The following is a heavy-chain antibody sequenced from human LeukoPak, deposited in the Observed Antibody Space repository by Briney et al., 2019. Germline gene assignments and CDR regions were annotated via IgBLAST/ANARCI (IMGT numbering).Heavy chain of an antibody. J-gene: IGHJ4*02. CDR2: ISGTGGTT. CDR3: ASEGIVGASIDY. V-gene: IGHV3-23*01. Sequence: GGSLRLSCAASGFTFDYYGMSWVRQAPGKGLEWVSTISGTGGTTYYADSVKGRFTISRDNSKSSLYLQMNSLRAEDTAVYYCASEGIVGASIDYWGQGTLVTVSS. CDR1: GFTFDYYG. D-gene: IGHD1-26*01.